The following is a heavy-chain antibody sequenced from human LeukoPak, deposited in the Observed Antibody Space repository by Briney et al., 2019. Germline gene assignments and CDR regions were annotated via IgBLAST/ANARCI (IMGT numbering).Heavy chain of an antibody. CDR2: ISSSSSYI. CDR1: GFTFSNHA. Sequence: GGSLRLSCAASGFTFSNHAMNWVRQAPGKGLEWVSSISSSSSYIYYADSVKGRFTISRDNAKNSLYLQMNSLRAEDTAVYYCARDPSRYYYDSSGYYYDYWGQGTLVTVSS. V-gene: IGHV3-21*01. CDR3: ARDPSRYYYDSSGYYYDY. J-gene: IGHJ4*02. D-gene: IGHD3-22*01.